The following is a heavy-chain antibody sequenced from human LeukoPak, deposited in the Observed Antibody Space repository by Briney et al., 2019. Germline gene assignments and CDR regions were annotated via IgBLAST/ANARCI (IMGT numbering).Heavy chain of an antibody. CDR3: ARDPLYDILTNDPSTRRLDG. V-gene: IGHV1-18*01. D-gene: IGHD3-9*01. CDR1: GYTFTGFG. CDR2: ISGFNGNT. J-gene: IGHJ6*01. Sequence: ASVMVSCKTSGYTFTGFGISWVRQAPGQGLEWMGWISGFNGNTNYAQSLQGRVTMTTDTSTSTAYMELRSLRSDDTGVYYCARDPLYDILTNDPSTRRLDGWGQGTTVTLSS.